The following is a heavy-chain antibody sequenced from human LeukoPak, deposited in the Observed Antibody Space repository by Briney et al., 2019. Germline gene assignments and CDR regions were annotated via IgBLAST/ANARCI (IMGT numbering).Heavy chain of an antibody. Sequence: GGSLRLSCAASGFTFTSYAMSWVRQAPGKGLEWVSAISSSGGNTYYADSVKGRFTISRDNSKNTLYLQMNSLRAEDTAVYYCAKAGYSSGWSNWGQGTLVTVSS. CDR3: AKAGYSSGWSN. D-gene: IGHD6-19*01. V-gene: IGHV3-23*01. CDR2: ISSSGGNT. CDR1: GFTFTSYA. J-gene: IGHJ4*02.